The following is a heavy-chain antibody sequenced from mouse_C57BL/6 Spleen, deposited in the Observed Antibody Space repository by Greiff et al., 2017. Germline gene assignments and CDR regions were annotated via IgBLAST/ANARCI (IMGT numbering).Heavy chain of an antibody. V-gene: IGHV1-61*01. CDR3: ARLVTEGFAY. D-gene: IGHD2-1*01. J-gene: IGHJ3*01. CDR1: GYTFTSYW. Sequence: QVQLKQPGAELVRPGSSVKLSCKASGYTFTSYWMDWVKQRPGQGLEWIGNIYPSDSETHYNQKFKDKATLTVDKSSSTAYMQLSSLTSEDAAVYYCARLVTEGFAYWGQGTLVTVSA. CDR2: IYPSDSET.